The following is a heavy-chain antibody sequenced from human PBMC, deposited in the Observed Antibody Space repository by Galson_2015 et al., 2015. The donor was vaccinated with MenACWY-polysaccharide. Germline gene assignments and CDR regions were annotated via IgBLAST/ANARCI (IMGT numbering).Heavy chain of an antibody. CDR2: IYSGGST. D-gene: IGHD5-12*01. CDR3: ARAYSGYDVDEGQLWLRFDY. Sequence: SLRLSCAASGFTVSSNYMSWVRQAPGKGLEWVSVIYSGGSTYYADSVKGRFTISRDNSKNTLYLQMNSLRSDDTAVYYCARAYSGYDVDEGQLWLRFDYWGQGTLVTVSS. CDR1: GFTVSSNY. V-gene: IGHV3-53*05. J-gene: IGHJ4*02.